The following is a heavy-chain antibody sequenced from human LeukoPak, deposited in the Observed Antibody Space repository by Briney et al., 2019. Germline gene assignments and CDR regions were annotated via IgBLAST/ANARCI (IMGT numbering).Heavy chain of an antibody. D-gene: IGHD6-19*01. CDR2: ISDSGGST. CDR3: ALAVAGTGEDY. V-gene: IGHV3-23*01. CDR1: GFTFSSYA. J-gene: IGHJ4*02. Sequence: GGSLRLSCAASGFTFSSYAMSWVRQAPGKGLEWVSAISDSGGSTYYADTVKGRFTISRDNSKNTLYLQMNSLRAEDTAVYYCALAVAGTGEDYWGQGTLVTVSS.